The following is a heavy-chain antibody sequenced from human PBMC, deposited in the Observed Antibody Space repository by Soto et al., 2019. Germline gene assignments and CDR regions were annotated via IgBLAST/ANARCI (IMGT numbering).Heavy chain of an antibody. CDR1: GFTFSNYA. CDR3: AKTSGYYDY. CDR2: ITGAGSTT. Sequence: GGSLRLSCPASGFTFSNYAMSWPRQAPGKGLEWVSSITGAGSTTYYADSVKGRFSIFRDNSKNTLYLQMTSLRVEDTAIYYRAKTSGYYDYPGQGTMVTLPS. V-gene: IGHV3-23*01. J-gene: IGHJ4*02. D-gene: IGHD3-22*01.